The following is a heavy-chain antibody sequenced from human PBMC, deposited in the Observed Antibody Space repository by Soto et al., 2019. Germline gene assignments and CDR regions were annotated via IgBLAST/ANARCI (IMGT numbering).Heavy chain of an antibody. J-gene: IGHJ6*02. Sequence: LRLSCAASGFTFSSYSMNWVRQAPGKGLEWVSSISSSSSYIYYADSVKGRFTISRDNAKNSLYLQMNSLRAEDTAVYYCAREAYGSGSYRRYYYYYGMDVWGQGTTVTVS. D-gene: IGHD3-10*01. CDR2: ISSSSSYI. V-gene: IGHV3-21*01. CDR1: GFTFSSYS. CDR3: AREAYGSGSYRRYYYYYGMDV.